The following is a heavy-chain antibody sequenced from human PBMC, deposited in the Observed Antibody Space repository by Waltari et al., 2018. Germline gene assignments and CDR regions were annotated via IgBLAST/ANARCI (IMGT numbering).Heavy chain of an antibody. J-gene: IGHJ4*02. CDR3: ARKGGRGYAYGPFYFDY. Sequence: EVQLVEAGGDLVQPGGSLRLSCEASGFTFSDYWMHWVRQSPGKGPVGVAGINGDGYGITYSDSVKGRFTISRDNTKNTLYLQMNSLRVEDTTVYYCARKGGRGYAYGPFYFDYWGQGALVIVSS. V-gene: IGHV3-74*01. CDR2: INGDGYGI. D-gene: IGHD5-12*01. CDR1: GFTFSDYW.